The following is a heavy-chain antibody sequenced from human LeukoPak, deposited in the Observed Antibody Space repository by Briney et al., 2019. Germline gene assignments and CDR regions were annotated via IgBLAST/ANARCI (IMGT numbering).Heavy chain of an antibody. J-gene: IGHJ4*02. CDR1: GFTFSSYS. Sequence: GGSLRLSCAASGFTFSSYSMNWVRQAPGKGLEWVSSISNSSTYIYYADSVKGRFTISRDNAKNSLYLQMNSLRAEDTAVYYCARDLDGDYASYWGQGTLVAVSS. V-gene: IGHV3-21*01. CDR3: ARDLDGDYASY. D-gene: IGHD4-17*01. CDR2: ISNSSTYI.